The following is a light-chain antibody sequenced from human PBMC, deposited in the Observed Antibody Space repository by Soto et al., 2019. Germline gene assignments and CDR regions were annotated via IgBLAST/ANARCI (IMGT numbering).Light chain of an antibody. J-gene: IGKJ4*01. CDR3: QQSGKSFPLT. Sequence: EIVLTQSPGTLSLSPGERATLSCRASQSVSSNYLAWYQQKPGQAPKLLLYGASSRATGIPDRFSGSGSGTDFILTISRLEPEDFAMYYCQQSGKSFPLTFGGGTKLEI. CDR2: GAS. V-gene: IGKV3-20*01. CDR1: QSVSSNY.